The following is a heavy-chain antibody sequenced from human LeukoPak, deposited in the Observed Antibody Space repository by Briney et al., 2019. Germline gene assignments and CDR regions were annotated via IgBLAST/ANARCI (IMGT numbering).Heavy chain of an antibody. J-gene: IGHJ4*02. V-gene: IGHV1-46*01. D-gene: IGHD3-10*01. CDR1: GYTFTSYY. CDR3: ARDTYYYGSGY. Sequence: ASVKVSCKASGYTFTSYYMHWVRQAPGQGLEWMGIINPSGGSTSYAQKFQGRVTMTRDTSTSTAYMELRSLRSDDTAVYYCARDTYYYGSGYWGQGTLVTVSS. CDR2: INPSGGST.